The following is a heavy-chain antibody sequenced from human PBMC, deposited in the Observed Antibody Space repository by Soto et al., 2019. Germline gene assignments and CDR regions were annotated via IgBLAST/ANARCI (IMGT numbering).Heavy chain of an antibody. D-gene: IGHD1-1*01. V-gene: IGHV1-24*01. J-gene: IGHJ4*02. CDR2: FDPEDGET. CDR1: GHTLTEFS. CDR3: AAGGTSWLQSPFDY. Sequence: QVHLVQSGAEVKKPGASVKVSCKVSGHTLTEFSMHWVRQAPGKGLEWMGGFDPEDGETIFAQKFQGRVTMTEDTSTDSAYMELSSLRSADTAVYYCAAGGTSWLQSPFDYWGQGTLVTVSS.